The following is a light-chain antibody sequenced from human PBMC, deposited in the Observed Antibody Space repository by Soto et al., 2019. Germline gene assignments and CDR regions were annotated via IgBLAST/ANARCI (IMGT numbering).Light chain of an antibody. CDR2: LGS. V-gene: IGKV2-28*01. Sequence: DIVMTQSPLSLPVTPGEPASISCRSSESLLHSNGYNYLDWYLQKPGQSPQLLIFLGSNRASGVPGRFSGSGSGTDFTLKISRVEAGDVGVYYCMQALQTPYTFGQGTKLEI. CDR3: MQALQTPYT. CDR1: ESLLHSNGYNY. J-gene: IGKJ2*01.